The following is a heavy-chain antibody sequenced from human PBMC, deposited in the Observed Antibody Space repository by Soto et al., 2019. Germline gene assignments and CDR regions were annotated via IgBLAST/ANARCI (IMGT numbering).Heavy chain of an antibody. CDR3: AKADGEQWLLPHLDT. V-gene: IGHV3-23*01. D-gene: IGHD6-19*01. CDR1: GFNFKKFA. J-gene: IGHJ4*02. Sequence: XGSLRLSCVASGFNFKKFAMSWVRQAPGEGLEWVSGISCCGGSTSYADSVKGRFGIARDDSTNTLSLQMNNLRVEDTAQYYCAKADGEQWLLPHLDTWGQGTLVTVSS. CDR2: ISCCGGST.